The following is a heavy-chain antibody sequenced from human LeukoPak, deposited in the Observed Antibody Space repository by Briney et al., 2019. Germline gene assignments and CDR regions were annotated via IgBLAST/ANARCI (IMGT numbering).Heavy chain of an antibody. D-gene: IGHD6-13*01. V-gene: IGHV3-66*01. J-gene: IGHJ4*02. CDR1: GFTVSSNY. Sequence: GGSLRLSCAASGFTVSSNYMSWVRQAPGKGLEWVSVIYSGGSTYYADSVKGRFTISRDNSKNTLYLQMNSLRAEDTVVYYCARSPYSSSWYEVDYFDYWGQGTLVTVSS. CDR2: IYSGGST. CDR3: ARSPYSSSWYEVDYFDY.